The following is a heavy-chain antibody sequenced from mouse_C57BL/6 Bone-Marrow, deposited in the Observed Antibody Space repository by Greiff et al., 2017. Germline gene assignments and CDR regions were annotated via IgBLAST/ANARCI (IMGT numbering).Heavy chain of an antibody. Sequence: QVQLQQPGAELVKPGASVKVSCKASGYTFTSYWMHWVKQRPGQGLEWIGRIYPADSGTNYNEKFKGKATLTADKSSSTAYMQLSSLTSEDSAVXYSAVVQHYDARDYWGQGTSVTVSS. CDR2: IYPADSGT. CDR1: GYTFTSYW. V-gene: IGHV1-74*01. D-gene: IGHD6-1*01. J-gene: IGHJ4*01. CDR3: AVVQHYDARDY.